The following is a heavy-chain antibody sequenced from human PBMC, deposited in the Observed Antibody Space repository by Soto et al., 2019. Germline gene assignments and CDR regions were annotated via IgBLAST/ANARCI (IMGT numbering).Heavy chain of an antibody. D-gene: IGHD1-26*01. CDR1: GYTFTTYG. CDR3: ARDSPSAYPLPHD. Sequence: QVQLVQSGSEVKKPGASVKVSCKASGYTFTTYGISWVRQAPGQGLEWMGWISAYDGNTNYAQKLQDRVTMTTDTSTSTAYMELTSLRSDDTAVDYCARDSPSAYPLPHDWGQGTLVTVSS. CDR2: ISAYDGNT. J-gene: IGHJ4*02. V-gene: IGHV1-18*01.